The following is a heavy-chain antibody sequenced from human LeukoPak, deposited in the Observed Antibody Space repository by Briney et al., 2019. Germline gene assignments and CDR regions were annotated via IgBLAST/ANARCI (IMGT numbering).Heavy chain of an antibody. V-gene: IGHV3-74*01. J-gene: IGHJ4*02. CDR2: INRDGRST. Sequence: VPPGGSLRLSCAASGFTFSTYWMNWVRQAPGKGLVWVSRINRDGRSTTYADSVKGRFTISRDNAKNTLYLQMNSRRAEDTAVYYCASGWGFDYWGQGTLVTVSS. D-gene: IGHD6-19*01. CDR1: GFTFSTYW. CDR3: ASGWGFDY.